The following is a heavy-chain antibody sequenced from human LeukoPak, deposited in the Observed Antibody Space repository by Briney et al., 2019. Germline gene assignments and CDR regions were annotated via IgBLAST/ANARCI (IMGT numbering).Heavy chain of an antibody. CDR3: ARRKGYCSRGSCYSGWFDP. CDR2: IDPSDSYT. V-gene: IGHV5-10-1*01. D-gene: IGHD2-15*01. CDR1: GYSFTSYW. J-gene: IGHJ5*02. Sequence: GESLRISCKGSGYSFTSYWISWVRQMPGKGLEWMGRIDPSDSYTNYSPSFQGHVTISADKSISTAYLQWSSLKASDTAMYYCARRKGYCSRGSCYSGWFDPWGQGTLVTVSS.